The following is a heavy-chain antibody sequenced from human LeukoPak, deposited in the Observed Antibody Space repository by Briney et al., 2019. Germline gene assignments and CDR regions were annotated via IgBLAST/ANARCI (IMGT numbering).Heavy chain of an antibody. Sequence: GGSLRLSCAASGFTFSSYGMHWVRQAPGKGLEWVAVIWYDGSNKYYADSVKGRFTISRDNSKNTLYLQMNSLRAEDTAVYYCARPYDSNRDHSGYGYWGRGTLVTVSS. CDR1: GFTFSSYG. V-gene: IGHV3-33*01. CDR2: IWYDGSNK. J-gene: IGHJ4*02. CDR3: ARPYDSNRDHSGYGY. D-gene: IGHD5-12*01.